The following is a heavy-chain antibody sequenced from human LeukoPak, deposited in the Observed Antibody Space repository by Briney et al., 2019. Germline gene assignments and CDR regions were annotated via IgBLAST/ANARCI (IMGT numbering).Heavy chain of an antibody. Sequence: SGGSLRLSCAASGFTFSSYGMHWVRQAPGKGLEWVAVISYDGSNKYYADSVKGRFTISRDNSKNTLYLQMNSLRAEDTAVYYCARGITMVRGVYYYFDYWGQGTLVTVSS. CDR3: ARGITMVRGVYYYFDY. V-gene: IGHV3-30*03. CDR1: GFTFSSYG. CDR2: ISYDGSNK. J-gene: IGHJ4*02. D-gene: IGHD3-10*01.